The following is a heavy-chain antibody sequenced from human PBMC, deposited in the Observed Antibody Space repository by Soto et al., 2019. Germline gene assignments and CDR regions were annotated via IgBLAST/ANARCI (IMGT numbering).Heavy chain of an antibody. Sequence: SVKVSCKASGCTFSSYTISWVRQAPGQGLEWMGRIIPILGIANYAQKFQGRVTITADKSTSTAYMELSSLRSEDTAVYYCAREDYGDYCMDVWGKGTTVTVSS. CDR1: GCTFSSYT. V-gene: IGHV1-69*04. J-gene: IGHJ6*03. CDR2: IIPILGIA. D-gene: IGHD4-17*01. CDR3: AREDYGDYCMDV.